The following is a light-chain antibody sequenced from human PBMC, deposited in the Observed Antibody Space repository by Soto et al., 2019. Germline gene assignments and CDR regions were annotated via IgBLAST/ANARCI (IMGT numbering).Light chain of an antibody. J-gene: IGKJ5*01. CDR2: GAS. CDR1: QSFSSSY. V-gene: IGKV3-20*01. CDR3: QQYGTSIT. Sequence: EIVLTQSPGTLSLSPGERANLSCRASQSFSSSYLAWYQQKPGQAPRLLIYGASSRATGIPDRFSGSGSGTDFTLTISRLEPEDFAVYYCQQYGTSITFGQGTRLEI.